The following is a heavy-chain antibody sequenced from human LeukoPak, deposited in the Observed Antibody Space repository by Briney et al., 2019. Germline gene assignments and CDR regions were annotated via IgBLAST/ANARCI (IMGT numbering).Heavy chain of an antibody. CDR2: ISSRSSYI. J-gene: IGHJ4*02. CDR3: ARDPRIGDSSGYFY. Sequence: GGSLRLSCAASGFTFSSYEMNWVRQAPGKGLEWVSSISSRSSYIYYADSVKGRFTISRDNAKNSLYLQMNSLRAEDTAVYYCARDPRIGDSSGYFYWGQGTLVTVSS. V-gene: IGHV3-21*01. D-gene: IGHD3-22*01. CDR1: GFTFSSYE.